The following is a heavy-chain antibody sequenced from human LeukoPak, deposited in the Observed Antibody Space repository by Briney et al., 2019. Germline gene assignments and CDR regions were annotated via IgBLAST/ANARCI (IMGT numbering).Heavy chain of an antibody. CDR3: ATQRRYGSGSYYYYMDV. J-gene: IGHJ6*03. CDR2: FDPGDGET. D-gene: IGHD3-10*01. CDR1: GYTLTELS. Sequence: ASVKVSCKVSGYTLTELSMHWVRQAPGKGLEWMGGFDPGDGETIYAQKFQGRVTMTEDTSTDTAYMELSSLRSEDTAVYYCATQRRYGSGSYYYYMDVWGKGTTVTVSS. V-gene: IGHV1-24*01.